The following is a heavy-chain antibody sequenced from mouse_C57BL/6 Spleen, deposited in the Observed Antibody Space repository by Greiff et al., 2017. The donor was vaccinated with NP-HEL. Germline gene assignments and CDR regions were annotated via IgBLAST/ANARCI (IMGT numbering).Heavy chain of an antibody. CDR3: ARSTMATTGFAY. V-gene: IGHV1-82*01. CDR1: GYAFSSSW. J-gene: IGHJ3*01. D-gene: IGHD2-2*01. CDR2: IYPGDGDT. Sequence: QVQLQQPGPELVKPGASVKISCNASGYAFSSSWMNWVKQRPGKGLEWIGRIYPGDGDTNYNGKFKGKATLTADKSSSTAYMQLSSLTSEDSAVYFCARSTMATTGFAYWGQGTLVTVSA.